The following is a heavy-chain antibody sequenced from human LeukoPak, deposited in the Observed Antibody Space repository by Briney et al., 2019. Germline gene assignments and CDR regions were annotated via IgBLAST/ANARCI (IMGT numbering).Heavy chain of an antibody. CDR1: GFTFGDYA. V-gene: IGHV3-21*01. D-gene: IGHD5-24*01. CDR2: ISSSSSYI. J-gene: IGHJ4*02. Sequence: TGGSLRLSCTASGFTFGDYAMSWVRQAPGKGLEWVSSISSSSSYIYYADSVKGRFTISRDDAKNSLYLQMNSLRAEDTAVYYCARDQRWLQQYYFDYWGQGTLVTVSS. CDR3: ARDQRWLQQYYFDY.